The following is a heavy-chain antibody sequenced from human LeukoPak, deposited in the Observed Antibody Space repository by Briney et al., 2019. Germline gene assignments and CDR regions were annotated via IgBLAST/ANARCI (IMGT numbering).Heavy chain of an antibody. V-gene: IGHV3-20*04. CDR2: INWNGGST. CDR1: GFTFDDYG. D-gene: IGHD4-17*01. J-gene: IGHJ4*02. CDR3: ARAAPHDYGDCLQNDY. Sequence: GGSLRLSCAASGFTFDDYGMSWVRQAPGKGLEWVSGINWNGGSTGYADSVKGRFTISRDNAKNSLYLQMNSLRAEDTALYYCARAAPHDYGDCLQNDYWGQGTLVTVSS.